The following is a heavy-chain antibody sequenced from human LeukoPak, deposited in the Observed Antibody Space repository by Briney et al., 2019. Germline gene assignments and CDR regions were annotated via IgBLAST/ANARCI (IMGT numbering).Heavy chain of an antibody. J-gene: IGHJ4*02. D-gene: IGHD3-10*01. CDR1: GGSFSGYY. Sequence: SETLSLTCAVYGGSFSGYYWSWICQPPGKGLEWIGEINHSGSTSYNPSLKSRVTISVDTSKNQFSLKLSSVTAADTAVYYCASGGAITMVRGVITYFDYWGQGTLVTVSS. CDR2: INHSGST. V-gene: IGHV4-34*01. CDR3: ASGGAITMVRGVITYFDY.